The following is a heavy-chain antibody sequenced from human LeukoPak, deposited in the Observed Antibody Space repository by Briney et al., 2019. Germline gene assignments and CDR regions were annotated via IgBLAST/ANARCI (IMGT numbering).Heavy chain of an antibody. J-gene: IGHJ4*02. D-gene: IGHD2-2*02. CDR1: GGSVSSYY. CDR3: PRTIHLGAYFDH. V-gene: IGHV4-59*02. CDR2: IYYTGST. Sequence: SETLSLTCTVSGGSVSSYYWSWIRQPPGKGLEWIGYIYYTGSTNYIPSLKSRVTISVDTSKNQFSLKLTSVTAAETAVYFCPRTIHLGAYFDHWGQGTLVTVSS.